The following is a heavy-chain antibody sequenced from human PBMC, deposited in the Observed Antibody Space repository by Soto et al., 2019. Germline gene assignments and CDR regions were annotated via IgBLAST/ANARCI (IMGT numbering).Heavy chain of an antibody. J-gene: IGHJ4*02. CDR2: IKFDGSVK. CDR1: GFTFSDYG. CDR3: VKDGGYCSSTTCYSPRNHYFDS. Sequence: PGGSLRLSCAASGFTFSDYGMSWVRQAPGKGPGWVANIKFDGSVKQYVDSVRGRFTISRDNSRNSLFLQMNSLRAGDTAVYYCVKDGGYCSSTTCYSPRNHYFDSWGQGTLVTVSS. V-gene: IGHV3-7*03. D-gene: IGHD2-2*01.